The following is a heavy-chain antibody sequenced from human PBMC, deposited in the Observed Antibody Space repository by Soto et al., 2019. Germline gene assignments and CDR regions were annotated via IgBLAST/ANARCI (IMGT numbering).Heavy chain of an antibody. J-gene: IGHJ6*02. CDR2: INHSGTT. CDR3: ARARFDSWSHIYYGLDV. V-gene: IGHV4-34*01. Sequence: SETLSLTCAVYGGSFSGYSWTWLRQPPGKGLEWIGEINHSGTTDYNPALKSRVTMSADTSKNQFSLRMTSVTAADTAVYYCARARFDSWSHIYYGLDVWGQGTTATVSS. D-gene: IGHD3-3*01. CDR1: GGSFSGYS.